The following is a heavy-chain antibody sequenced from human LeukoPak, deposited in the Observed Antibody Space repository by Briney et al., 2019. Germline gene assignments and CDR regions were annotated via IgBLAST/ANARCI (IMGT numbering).Heavy chain of an antibody. Sequence: SETLSLTCTVSGGSISSSSYYWGWIRQPPGKGLEWIGSIYYSGSTYYNPSLKSRVTISVDTSKNQFSLKLSSVTAADTAVYYCARRIVVVPAARGFDYWGQGTLVTVSS. D-gene: IGHD2-2*01. V-gene: IGHV4-39*01. CDR3: ARRIVVVPAARGFDY. J-gene: IGHJ4*02. CDR2: IYYSGST. CDR1: GGSISSSSYY.